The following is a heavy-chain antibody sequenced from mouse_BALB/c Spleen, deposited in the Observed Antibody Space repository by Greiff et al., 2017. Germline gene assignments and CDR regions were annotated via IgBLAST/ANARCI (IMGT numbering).Heavy chain of an antibody. CDR2: IRNKANGYTT. CDR1: GFTFTDYY. D-gene: IGHD4-1*01. V-gene: IGHV7-3*02. J-gene: IGHJ1*01. Sequence: DVKLVESGGGLVQPGGSLRLSCATSGFTFTDYYMSWVRQPPGKALEWLGFIRNKANGYTTEYSASVKGRFTISRDNSQSILYLQMNTLRAEDSATYYCARLPGFYWYFDVWGAGTTVTVSS. CDR3: ARLPGFYWYFDV.